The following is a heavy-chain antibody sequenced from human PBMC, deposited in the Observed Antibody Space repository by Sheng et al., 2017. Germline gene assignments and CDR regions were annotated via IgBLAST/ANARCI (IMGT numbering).Heavy chain of an antibody. Sequence: EVQLLESGGGLVQPGGSLRLSCAASGFTFSSYAMSWVRQAPGKGLEWVSAISGSGGSTYYADSVKGRFTISRDNSKNTLYLQMNSLRAEDTAVYYCAKGSGYYLIGTRSAFDIWGQGTMVTVSS. CDR1: GFTFSSYA. CDR3: AKGSGYYLIGTRSAFDI. CDR2: ISGSGGST. V-gene: IGHV3-23*01. D-gene: IGHD3-22*01. J-gene: IGHJ3*02.